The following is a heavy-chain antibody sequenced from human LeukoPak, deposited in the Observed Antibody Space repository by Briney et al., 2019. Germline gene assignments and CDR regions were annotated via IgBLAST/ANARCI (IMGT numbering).Heavy chain of an antibody. V-gene: IGHV4-34*01. CDR1: GGSFSGYY. D-gene: IGHD6-19*01. J-gene: IGHJ5*02. Sequence: SETLSLTCAVYGGSFSGYYWSWIRQPPGKGLEWIGEINHSGSTNYNPSLKSRVTISVDTSKNQFSLKLSSVTAADTAVYYCARVGGGIAVAGPENWFDPWGQGTLVTVSS. CDR2: INHSGST. CDR3: ARVGGGIAVAGPENWFDP.